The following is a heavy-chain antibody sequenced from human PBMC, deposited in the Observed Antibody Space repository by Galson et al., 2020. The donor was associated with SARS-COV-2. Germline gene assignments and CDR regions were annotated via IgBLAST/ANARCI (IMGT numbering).Heavy chain of an antibody. J-gene: IGHJ4*02. CDR2: TYYMSKWYN. D-gene: IGHD3-3*01. CDR1: AASASSNTLA. Sequence: SLTCGISAASASSNTLAWNCIRQSPSRGPYWLGRTYYMSKWYNDYGESVKSRITFNPDTSKNQVSLQLTSVTPEDTAVYYCAREDLSGRSYFEYWGQGTLVTVSS. V-gene: IGHV6-1*01. CDR3: AREDLSGRSYFEY.